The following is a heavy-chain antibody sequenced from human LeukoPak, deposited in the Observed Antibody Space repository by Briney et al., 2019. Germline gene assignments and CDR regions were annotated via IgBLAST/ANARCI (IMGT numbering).Heavy chain of an antibody. J-gene: IGHJ4*02. D-gene: IGHD6-13*01. CDR1: GFTFSSYA. CDR2: ISYDGSNK. V-gene: IGHV3-30-3*01. CDR3: ARDRGYSSSWHEGYYFDY. Sequence: GGSLRLSCAASGFTFSSYAMHWVRQAPGKGLEWVAVISYDGSNKYYADSVKGRFTISRDNSKNTLYLQMNSLRAEDTAVYYCARDRGYSSSWHEGYYFDYWGQGTLVTVSS.